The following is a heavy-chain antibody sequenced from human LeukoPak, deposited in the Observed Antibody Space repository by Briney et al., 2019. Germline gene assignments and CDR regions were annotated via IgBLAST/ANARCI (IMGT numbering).Heavy chain of an antibody. J-gene: IGHJ3*02. Sequence: PSETLSLTCTVSSGSISSSTFYWGWIRQPPGKGLEWIGSIYYTGSTYYNPSLKSRVTISADRSKNQFSLKLSSVTAADTAVYYCARVRGDIAAAGDNAFDIWAKGQWSPSLQ. V-gene: IGHV4-39*07. CDR2: IYYTGST. CDR3: ARVRGDIAAAGDNAFDI. CDR1: SGSISSSTFY. D-gene: IGHD6-13*01.